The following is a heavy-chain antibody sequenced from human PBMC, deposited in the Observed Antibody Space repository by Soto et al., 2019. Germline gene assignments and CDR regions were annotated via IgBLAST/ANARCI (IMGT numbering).Heavy chain of an antibody. V-gene: IGHV3-74*01. CDR3: ARDRPGSQHYFAF. J-gene: IGHJ4*02. Sequence: PGGSLRLSCAASGFIFSSDWLHWVRQAPGGGLVWVARINTDGRDTSYADSVKGRFTISRDNFKDTLYLQMNSLGAEDTAMYYYARDRPGSQHYFAFWGPGILVT. CDR2: INTDGRDT. CDR1: GFIFSSDW.